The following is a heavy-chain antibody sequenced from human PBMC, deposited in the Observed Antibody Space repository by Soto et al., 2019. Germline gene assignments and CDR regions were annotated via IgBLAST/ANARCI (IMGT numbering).Heavy chain of an antibody. Sequence: PSQTLSLTCAISGDSVSSNSAAWNWIRQSPSRGLEWLGRTYYRSKWYNDYAVSVKSRITINPDTSKNQFSLQLNSVTPEDTAVYYCASLLWSGYYTTYYYYGMDVWGQGTTVTVSS. D-gene: IGHD3-3*01. J-gene: IGHJ6*02. CDR3: ASLLWSGYYTTYYYYGMDV. V-gene: IGHV6-1*01. CDR2: TYYRSKWYN. CDR1: GDSVSSNSAA.